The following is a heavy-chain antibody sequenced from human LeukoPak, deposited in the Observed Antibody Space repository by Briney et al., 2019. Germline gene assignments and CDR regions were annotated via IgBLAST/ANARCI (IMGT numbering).Heavy chain of an antibody. J-gene: IGHJ4*02. Sequence: PPGGSLRLSCAASGFTFDDFGMSWVRQVPGKGLECVSGINWSGDSIHYADSVKGRFTISRDNAKNSLFLQMNSLTADDTAVYYCARERTTIVSGTTIGAYWGQGTLVTVSS. V-gene: IGHV3-20*04. CDR1: GFTFDDFG. D-gene: IGHD2/OR15-2a*01. CDR2: INWSGDSI. CDR3: ARERTTIVSGTTIGAY.